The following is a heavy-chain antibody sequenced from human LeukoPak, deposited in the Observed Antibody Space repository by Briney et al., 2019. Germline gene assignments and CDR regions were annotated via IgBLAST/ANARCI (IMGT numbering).Heavy chain of an antibody. J-gene: IGHJ5*02. V-gene: IGHV4-34*01. D-gene: IGHD2-15*01. CDR1: GGSFSGYY. CDR2: INHSGST. Sequence: SETLSLTCVVYGGSFSGYYWSWIRQPPGKGLEWIGEINHSGSTNYNPSLKSRVTISVDTSKNQFSLKLSSVTAADTAVYYCARGLRRIVVVVAATRFDPWGQGTLVTVSS. CDR3: ARGLRRIVVVVAATRFDP.